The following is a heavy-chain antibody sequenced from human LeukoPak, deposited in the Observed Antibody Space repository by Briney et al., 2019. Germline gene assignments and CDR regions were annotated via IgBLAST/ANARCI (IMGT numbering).Heavy chain of an antibody. CDR3: ATQTGYYYYYYMDV. Sequence: ASVKVSCKVSGYTLTESSMHWVRQAPGKGLEWMGGCDPEDGETIYAQKFQGRVTMTEDTSTDTAYMELSSLRSEDTAVYYCATQTGYYYYYYMDVWGKGTTVTVSS. V-gene: IGHV1-24*01. CDR1: GYTLTESS. CDR2: CDPEDGET. J-gene: IGHJ6*03. D-gene: IGHD1-14*01.